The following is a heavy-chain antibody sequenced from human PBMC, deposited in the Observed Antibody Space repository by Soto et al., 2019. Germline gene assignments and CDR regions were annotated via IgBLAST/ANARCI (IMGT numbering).Heavy chain of an antibody. Sequence: PGEPLKIFCKGSGYSFTNYWIGWVRQMPGEGVEGMGIIYPGDSDTKYSPSFQGQVTISVDKSITTAYLQWSSLKASDTAMYFCTTGITISGVALALDVWGQGTTVTVSS. J-gene: IGHJ6*02. D-gene: IGHD3-3*01. CDR3: TTGITISGVALALDV. V-gene: IGHV5-51*01. CDR2: IYPGDSDT. CDR1: GYSFTNYW.